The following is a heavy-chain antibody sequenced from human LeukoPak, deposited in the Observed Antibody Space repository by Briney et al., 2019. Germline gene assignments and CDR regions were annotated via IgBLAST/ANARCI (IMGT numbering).Heavy chain of an antibody. CDR2: ISYDGSNK. CDR1: GFTFSSYG. J-gene: IGHJ3*02. CDR3: AKDDFGDYGDAFEI. V-gene: IGHV3-30*18. D-gene: IGHD4-17*01. Sequence: GRSLRLSCAASGFTFSSYGMHWVRQTPGMGLEWVAVISYDGSNKDYADSVKGRFTISRDNSKNTLYLQMNSLRAEDTAVYYCAKDDFGDYGDAFEIWGQGTMVTVSS.